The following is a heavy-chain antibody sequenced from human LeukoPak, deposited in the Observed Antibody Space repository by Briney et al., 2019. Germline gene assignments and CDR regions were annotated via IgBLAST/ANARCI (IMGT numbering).Heavy chain of an antibody. CDR3: ARELKVYLHYYDSSGYTDY. CDR2: IWYDGSNK. D-gene: IGHD3-22*01. J-gene: IGHJ4*02. CDR1: GFTFSSYG. Sequence: SGGSLRLSCAASGFTFSSYGMHWVRQAPGKGLEWVAVIWYDGSNKYYADSVKGRLTISRDNSKNTLYLQMNSLRAEDTAVYYCARELKVYLHYYDSSGYTDYWGQGTLVTVSS. V-gene: IGHV3-33*01.